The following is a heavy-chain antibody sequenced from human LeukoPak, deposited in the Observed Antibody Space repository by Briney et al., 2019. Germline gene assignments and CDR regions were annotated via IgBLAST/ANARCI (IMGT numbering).Heavy chain of an antibody. CDR1: DFTFSRHS. CDR2: ISSSGRTI. J-gene: IGHJ6*03. D-gene: IGHD1-7*01. CDR3: ASRTGTTGYHYYMDV. V-gene: IGHV3-48*04. Sequence: GGSLRLSCAASDFTFSRHSMNWVRQTPGKGLEWVSYISSSGRTIYYADSVRGRFTISRDNVKNSVDLQMDSLRAEGTAIYYCASRTGTTGYHYYMDVWGKGTTVTVSS.